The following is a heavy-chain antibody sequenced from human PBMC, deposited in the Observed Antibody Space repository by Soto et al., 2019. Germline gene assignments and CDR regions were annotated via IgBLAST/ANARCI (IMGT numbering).Heavy chain of an antibody. D-gene: IGHD2-15*01. CDR2: ISGSGGST. J-gene: IGHJ4*02. V-gene: IGHV3-23*01. CDR3: AKDGPRYCSGGSCYSD. CDR1: GFTFSSYA. Sequence: HPGGSLRLSCAASGFTFSSYAMSWVRQAPGKGLEWVSAISGSGGSTNYADYVKGGFNISRENSKNPLYLQMNSLRVEDKVVYYCAKDGPRYCSGGSCYSDSDQGTMVTVSS.